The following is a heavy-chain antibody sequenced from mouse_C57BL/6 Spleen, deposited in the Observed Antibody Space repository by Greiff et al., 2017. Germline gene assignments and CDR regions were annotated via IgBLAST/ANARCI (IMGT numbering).Heavy chain of an antibody. V-gene: IGHV1-54*01. Sequence: VQLVESGAELVRPGTSVKVSCKASGYAFTNYLIEWVKQRPGQGLEWIGVINPGSGGTNYNEKFKGKATLTADKSSSTAYMQLSSLTSEDSAVYFCARRFFDYWGQGTTLTVSS. CDR1: GYAFTNYL. CDR2: INPGSGGT. J-gene: IGHJ2*01. CDR3: ARRFFDY.